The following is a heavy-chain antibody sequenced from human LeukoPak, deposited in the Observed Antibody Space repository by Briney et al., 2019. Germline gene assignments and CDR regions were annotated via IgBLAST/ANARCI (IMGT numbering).Heavy chain of an antibody. V-gene: IGHV1-69*04. CDR3: ARSRVGGYYYDSSGYES. CDR2: IIPILGIA. D-gene: IGHD3-22*01. CDR1: GGTFSIYA. Sequence: SVKVSCKASGGTFSIYAISWVRQAPGQGLEWMGRIIPILGIANYAQKFQGRVTITADKSTSTAYMELSSLRSEDTAVYYCARSRVGGYYYDSSGYESWGQGTLVTVSS. J-gene: IGHJ4*02.